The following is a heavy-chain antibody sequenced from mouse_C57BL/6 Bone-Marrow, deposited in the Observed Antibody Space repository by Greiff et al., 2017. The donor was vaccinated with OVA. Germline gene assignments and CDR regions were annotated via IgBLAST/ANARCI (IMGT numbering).Heavy chain of an antibody. Sequence: QVHVKQSGAELARPGASVKLSCKASGYTFTSYGISWVKQRTGQGLEWIGEIYPRSGNTYYNEKFKGKATLTADKSSSTAYMELRSLTSEASAVYFCARWNRAGGYWGQGTTLTVSS. V-gene: IGHV1-81*01. CDR1: GYTFTSYG. CDR3: ARWNRAGGY. J-gene: IGHJ2*01. CDR2: IYPRSGNT.